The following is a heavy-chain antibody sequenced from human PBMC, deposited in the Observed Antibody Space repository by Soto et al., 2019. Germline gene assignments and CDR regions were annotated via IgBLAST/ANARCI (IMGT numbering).Heavy chain of an antibody. Sequence: ASVKVSCKTSGYTFNTYYISWLRQAPGQGLEWIGWISTYNGNTNYVPKFQGRITMTTDTSTSTAYMELRSLRSDDTALYFCARDTSNYFDFWGQGTPVAVSS. CDR3: ARDTSNYFDF. CDR1: GYTFNTYY. J-gene: IGHJ4*02. D-gene: IGHD2-2*01. CDR2: ISTYNGNT. V-gene: IGHV1-18*01.